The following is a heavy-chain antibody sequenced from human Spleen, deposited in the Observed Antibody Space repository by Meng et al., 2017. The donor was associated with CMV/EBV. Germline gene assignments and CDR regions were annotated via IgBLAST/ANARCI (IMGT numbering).Heavy chain of an antibody. V-gene: IGHV3-30*02. D-gene: IGHD2-2*01. CDR2: TRDDGSNQ. CDR3: GKDLFPYQMTGFGMDY. CDR1: AFTFRTYG. J-gene: IGHJ4*02. Sequence: GESLKIHCVASAFTFRTYGMHWVRQAPGKGLEWVAYTRDDGSNQHYADSVKGRFTISRDNSKNTLYLQMNSLRAEETAVYYCGKDLFPYQMTGFGMDYWGQGTLVTVSS.